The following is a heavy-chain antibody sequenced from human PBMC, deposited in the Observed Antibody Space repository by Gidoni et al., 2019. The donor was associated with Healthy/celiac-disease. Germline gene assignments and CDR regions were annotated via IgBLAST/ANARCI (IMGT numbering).Heavy chain of an antibody. Sequence: QVQLVQSGAEVKKPGASVKVSCKASGYTFTSYNMHWVRQARGQGLEWMGIINPSGGSTNYAQKFQGRVTMTRDTSTSTVYMELSSLRSEDTAVYYCARGGKVVPGNDFWGQGTLVTVSS. V-gene: IGHV1-46*01. J-gene: IGHJ4*02. CDR3: ARGGKVVPGNDF. CDR2: INPSGGST. D-gene: IGHD6-19*01. CDR1: GYTFTSYN.